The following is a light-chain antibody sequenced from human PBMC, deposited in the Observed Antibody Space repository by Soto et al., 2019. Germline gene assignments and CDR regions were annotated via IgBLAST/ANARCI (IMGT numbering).Light chain of an antibody. V-gene: IGKV3-11*01. CDR3: HQRSRWPVT. J-gene: IGKJ5*01. CDR1: QNLHCF. CDR2: DGS. Sequence: EIVLTQSPATLSVSPGERVTLSCRASQNLHCFLNCCQQRPGQAARPLIYDGSKRAAAVLQKMFSDGSGTEYSLLTSSLVPQEFAVVYCHQRSRWPVTFGQGTRLEI.